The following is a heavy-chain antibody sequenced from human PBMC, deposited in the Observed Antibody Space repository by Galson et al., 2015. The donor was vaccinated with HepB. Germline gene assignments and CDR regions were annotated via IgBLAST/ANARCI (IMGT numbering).Heavy chain of an antibody. CDR3: ARDFWSGYYDY. CDR1: GGSISSGSYY. Sequence: TLSLTCTVSGGSISSGSYYWSWIRQPAGKGLEWIGRIYTSGSTNYNPSLKSRVTMSVDTSKNQFSLKLSSVTAADTAVYYCARDFWSGYYDYWGQGTLVTVSS. J-gene: IGHJ4*02. V-gene: IGHV4-61*02. D-gene: IGHD3-3*01. CDR2: IYTSGST.